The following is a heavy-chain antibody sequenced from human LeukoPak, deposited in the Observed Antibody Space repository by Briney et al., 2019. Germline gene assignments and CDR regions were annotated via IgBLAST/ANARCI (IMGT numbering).Heavy chain of an antibody. J-gene: IGHJ4*02. CDR1: GGSISSYY. CDR3: ARGPRRRGFDY. Sequence: SETLSLTCTVSGGSISSYYWSWIRQPPGKGLEWIGYIYYSGSTNYNPSLKSRVTISVDTSKNQFSLKLSSVTAADTAVYYCARGPRRRGFDYWGQGTLVTVSS. V-gene: IGHV4-59*01. D-gene: IGHD3-10*01. CDR2: IYYSGST.